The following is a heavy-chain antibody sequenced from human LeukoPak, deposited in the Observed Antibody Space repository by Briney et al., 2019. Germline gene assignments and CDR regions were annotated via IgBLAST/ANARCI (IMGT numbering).Heavy chain of an antibody. CDR2: IYYSGST. CDR1: GGSISSYY. V-gene: IGHV4-59*01. J-gene: IGHJ6*02. Sequence: SETLSLTCTVSGGSISSYYWSWIRQPPGKGLEWIGYIYYSGSTNYNPSLKSRVTISVDTSKNQFSLKLSSVTAADTAVYYCAREVVGVSYYGMDVWGQGTTVTVSS. D-gene: IGHD2-2*01. CDR3: AREVVGVSYYGMDV.